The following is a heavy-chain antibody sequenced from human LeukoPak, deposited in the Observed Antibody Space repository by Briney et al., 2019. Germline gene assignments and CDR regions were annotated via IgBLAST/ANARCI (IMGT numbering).Heavy chain of an antibody. J-gene: IGHJ6*03. CDR2: IYYSGGT. V-gene: IGHV4-59*01. Sequence: PSETLSLTCTVSGGSISSYYWSWIRQPPGKGLEWIGYIYYSGGTNYNPSLKSRVTISVDTSKNQFSLKLSSVTAADTAVYYCARRAAAVGTYYMDVWGKGTTVTVSS. CDR1: GGSISSYY. CDR3: ARRAAAVGTYYMDV. D-gene: IGHD6-13*01.